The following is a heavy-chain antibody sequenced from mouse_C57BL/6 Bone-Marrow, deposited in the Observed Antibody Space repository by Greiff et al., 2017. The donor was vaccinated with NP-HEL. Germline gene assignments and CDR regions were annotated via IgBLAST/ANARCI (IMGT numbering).Heavy chain of an antibody. J-gene: IGHJ3*01. Sequence: DVMLVESGGGLVQPGGSLKLSCAASGFTFSDYYMYWVRQTPEKRLEWVAYISNGGGSTYYPDTVKGRFTISRDNAKNTLYLQMSRLKSEDTAMYYCARGMVTTRGLAYWGQGTLVTVSA. D-gene: IGHD2-2*01. CDR1: GFTFSDYY. CDR2: ISNGGGST. CDR3: ARGMVTTRGLAY. V-gene: IGHV5-12*01.